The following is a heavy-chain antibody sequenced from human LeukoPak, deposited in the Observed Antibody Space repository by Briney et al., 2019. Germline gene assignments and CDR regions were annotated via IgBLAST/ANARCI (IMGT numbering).Heavy chain of an antibody. CDR2: INPNSGGT. J-gene: IGHJ5*02. CDR3: ARAITISGVVTRNNWFDP. V-gene: IGHV1-2*02. Sequence: ASVKVSCKASGYTFTGYYMHWVRQAPGQGLEWMGWINPNSGGTNYAQKFQGRVTMTRDTSISTAYMELSRLRSDDTAVYYCARAITISGVVTRNNWFDPWGQGTLVTVSS. CDR1: GYTFTGYY. D-gene: IGHD3-3*01.